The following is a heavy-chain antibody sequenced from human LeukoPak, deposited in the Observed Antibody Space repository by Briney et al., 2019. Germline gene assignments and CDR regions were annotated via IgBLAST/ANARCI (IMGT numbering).Heavy chain of an antibody. J-gene: IGHJ4*02. CDR1: GGSISSSSYY. V-gene: IGHV4-39*01. CDR2: IYYSGST. D-gene: IGHD2-2*01. Sequence: SETLSLTCTASGGSISSSSYYWGWIRQPPGKGLEWIGSIYYSGSTYYNPSLKSRVTISVDTSKNQFSLKLSSVTAADTAVYYCARLGTAVVVPAAGYFDYWGQGTLVTVSS. CDR3: ARLGTAVVVPAAGYFDY.